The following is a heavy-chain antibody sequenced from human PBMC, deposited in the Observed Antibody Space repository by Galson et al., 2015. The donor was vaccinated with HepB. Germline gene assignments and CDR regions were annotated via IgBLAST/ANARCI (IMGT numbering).Heavy chain of an antibody. J-gene: IGHJ4*02. CDR3: WMIGTDFDY. CDR2: VWYDGTKQ. V-gene: IGHV3-33*01. D-gene: IGHD2-21*01. Sequence: SLRLSCAASGFVFSRHGMHWARQAPGKGLEWVAVVWYDGTKQYYSESVEGRFTISRDKSKNMVYLQMNSLRVEDTAVYYCWMIGTDFDYWGQGTLVTVSS. CDR1: GFVFSRHG.